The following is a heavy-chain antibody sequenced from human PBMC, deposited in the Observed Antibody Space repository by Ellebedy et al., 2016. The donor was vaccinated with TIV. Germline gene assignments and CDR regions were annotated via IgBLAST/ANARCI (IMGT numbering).Heavy chain of an antibody. CDR2: ISSSSSYI. D-gene: IGHD1-20*01. CDR1: GFTFSSYS. Sequence: GESLKISCAASGFTFSSYSMNWVRQAPGKGLEWVSSISSSSSYIYYADSVKGRFTISRDNAKNSLYLQMNSLRAEDTAVYYCASTSRDSGGHSNWNHFDYWGQGTLVTVSS. V-gene: IGHV3-21*01. J-gene: IGHJ4*02. CDR3: ASTSRDSGGHSNWNHFDY.